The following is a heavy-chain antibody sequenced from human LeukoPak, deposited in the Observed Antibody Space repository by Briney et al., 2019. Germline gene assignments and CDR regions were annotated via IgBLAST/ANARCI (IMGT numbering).Heavy chain of an antibody. Sequence: GGSLRLSCAASGFTFSSFPLHWVSQVPAKGLEYVSAISSTGETSYYANSVKDRFTIHRDNSKNTLYLQMGSLRTEDMAVYYCARVMSGSGSKYFDYWGQGTLVTVSS. D-gene: IGHD3-10*01. CDR1: GFTFSSFP. CDR3: ARVMSGSGSKYFDY. CDR2: ISSTGETS. J-gene: IGHJ4*02. V-gene: IGHV3-64*01.